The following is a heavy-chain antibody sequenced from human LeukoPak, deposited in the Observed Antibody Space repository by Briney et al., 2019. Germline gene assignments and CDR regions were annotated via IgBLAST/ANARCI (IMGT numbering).Heavy chain of an antibody. CDR3: AKVRADSSGWYGGRAFDI. Sequence: GGSLRLFCAASGFIFSSYGMNWVRQVPGKGLEWISYISNSGSTIIYADSVRGRFTISRDNAKNSLYLQMDSLRAEDTAVYYCAKVRADSSGWYGGRAFDIWGQGTMVTVSS. J-gene: IGHJ3*02. CDR2: ISNSGSTI. V-gene: IGHV3-48*01. D-gene: IGHD6-13*01. CDR1: GFIFSSYG.